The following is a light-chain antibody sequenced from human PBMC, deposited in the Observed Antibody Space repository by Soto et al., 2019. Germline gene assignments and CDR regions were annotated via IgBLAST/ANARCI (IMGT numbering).Light chain of an antibody. CDR2: AAS. CDR1: QRVNNY. Sequence: DVQMTQSPSSLPASVGDRVTITCRASQRVNNYLNWYQHKPGKAPKLLIHAASSLQTGVPPRFGGSASGTNFTLAISGLQAEDFATYYCQQSYITPWTFGQGTMVEIK. V-gene: IGKV1-39*01. J-gene: IGKJ1*01. CDR3: QQSYITPWT.